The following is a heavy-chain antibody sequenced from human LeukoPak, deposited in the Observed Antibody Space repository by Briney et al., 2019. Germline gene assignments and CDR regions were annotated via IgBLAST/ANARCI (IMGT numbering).Heavy chain of an antibody. J-gene: IGHJ4*02. CDR1: GYSFTSYW. Sequence: GESLEISFKGFGYSFTSYWIGWVHQMPGKGLGWVGIIYPGDSDTRYSPSFQGQVTISADKSISTAYLQWSSLKASDTAMYYCAIQYYDILTGYYELYYFDYWGQGTLVTVSS. D-gene: IGHD3-9*01. V-gene: IGHV5-51*07. CDR2: IYPGDSDT. CDR3: AIQYYDILTGYYELYYFDY.